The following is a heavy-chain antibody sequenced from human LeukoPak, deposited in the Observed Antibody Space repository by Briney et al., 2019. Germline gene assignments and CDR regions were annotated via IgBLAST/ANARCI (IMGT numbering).Heavy chain of an antibody. Sequence: SVKVSCKASGGAFSSYAISWVRQAPGQGLEWMGGTIPIFGTANYAQKFQGRVTITADESTSTAYMELSSLRSEDTAVYYCATPRMVVAATQFDYWGQGTLVTVSS. CDR3: ATPRMVVAATQFDY. D-gene: IGHD2-15*01. J-gene: IGHJ4*02. V-gene: IGHV1-69*13. CDR1: GGAFSSYA. CDR2: TIPIFGTA.